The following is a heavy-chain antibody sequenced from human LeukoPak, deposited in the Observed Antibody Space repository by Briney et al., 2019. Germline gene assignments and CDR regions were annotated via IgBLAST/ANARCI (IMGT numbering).Heavy chain of an antibody. J-gene: IGHJ6*03. CDR3: ARVSLNLAAAGFSIVGYCYYMDV. V-gene: IGHV4-4*07. CDR2: VYSSGST. D-gene: IGHD6-13*01. Sequence: SETLSLTCTVSGGSISNYYWSWIRQPAGKGLEWIGRVYSSGSTNYNPSLKSRVTMSVDTSKNQFSLKLTSVTAADTAVYYCARVSLNLAAAGFSIVGYCYYMDVWGKGTTVTVSS. CDR1: GGSISNYY.